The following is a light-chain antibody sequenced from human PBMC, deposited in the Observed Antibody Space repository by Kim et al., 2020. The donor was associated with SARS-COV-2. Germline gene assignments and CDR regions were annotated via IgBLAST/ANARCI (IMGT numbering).Light chain of an antibody. CDR1: KLGDKY. Sequence: SVSPRQTASITCSGDKLGDKYASWYQQTPGQSPVVVIFRDNRRPSGIPERFSGSNSGNTATLTISGTQAMDEADYYCQAWDSSIYVFGTGTKVTVL. CDR2: RDN. CDR3: QAWDSSIYV. J-gene: IGLJ1*01. V-gene: IGLV3-1*01.